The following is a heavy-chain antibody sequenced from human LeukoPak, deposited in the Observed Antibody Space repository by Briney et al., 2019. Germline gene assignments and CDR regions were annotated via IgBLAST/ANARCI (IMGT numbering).Heavy chain of an antibody. Sequence: GGSLRLSCAASGFTFSSYAMSWVRQAPGKGLEWVAVISYDGSNKYYADSVKGRFTISRDNSKNTLYLQMNSLRAEDTAVYYCAKDQAATWSFDYWGQGTLVTVSS. D-gene: IGHD6-25*01. CDR1: GFTFSSYA. V-gene: IGHV3-30*18. CDR2: ISYDGSNK. J-gene: IGHJ4*02. CDR3: AKDQAATWSFDY.